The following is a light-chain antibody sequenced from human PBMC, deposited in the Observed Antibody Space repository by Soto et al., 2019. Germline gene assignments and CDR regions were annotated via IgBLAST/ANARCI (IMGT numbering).Light chain of an antibody. CDR2: EVS. V-gene: IGLV2-8*01. Sequence: QSVLTQPPSASGSAGQSVTISCTGTNTDVGGYNYVSWYQQHPGKAPKLMIYEVSKRPSGVPDRFSGSKSGNTASLTVSGLQAEDEADYYCSSYAGNNIHYVFGTGTKVTVL. CDR1: NTDVGGYNY. CDR3: SSYAGNNIHYV. J-gene: IGLJ1*01.